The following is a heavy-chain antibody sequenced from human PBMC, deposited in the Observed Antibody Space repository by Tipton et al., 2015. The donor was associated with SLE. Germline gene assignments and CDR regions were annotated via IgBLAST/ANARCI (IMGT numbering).Heavy chain of an antibody. Sequence: SLRLSCAASGFTFSSYAMHWVRQAPGKGLEWVAVISYDGSNKYYADSVKGRFTISRDNSKNTLYLRMNSLRAEDTAVYYCARDIHSSGIYYFDYWGQGTLVTVSS. CDR2: ISYDGSNK. CDR3: ARDIHSSGIYYFDY. V-gene: IGHV3-30*04. D-gene: IGHD3-22*01. J-gene: IGHJ4*02. CDR1: GFTFSSYA.